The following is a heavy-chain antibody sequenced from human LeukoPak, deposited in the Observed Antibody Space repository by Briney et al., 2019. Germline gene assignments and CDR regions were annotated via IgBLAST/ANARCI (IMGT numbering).Heavy chain of an antibody. CDR2: IDPSDSYT. Sequence: ESLPISCKDAGHSFTSYWSSWVRQMPGKGLEWMGRIDPSDSYTNYSPSFQGHVTISVDKSISTAYLQWTSLKSSDSAMYYCARRGYYYYGMDVWGQ. CDR3: ARRGYYYYGMDV. CDR1: GHSFTSYW. J-gene: IGHJ6*02. D-gene: IGHD3-10*01. V-gene: IGHV5-10-1*01.